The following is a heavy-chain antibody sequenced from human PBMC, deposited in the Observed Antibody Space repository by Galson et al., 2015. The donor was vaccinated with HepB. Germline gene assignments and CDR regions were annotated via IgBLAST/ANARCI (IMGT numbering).Heavy chain of an antibody. D-gene: IGHD2-21*02. J-gene: IGHJ4*02. V-gene: IGHV3-7*03. CDR2: IKPEGSEK. Sequence: SLRLSCAASGFTFSNYWMSWVRQAPGKGLGRVAHIKPEGSEKYYLDSVKGRFTISRDNAKNLLYLKMSSLRADDTAVYYCARDANRGGDLDYWGQGTSVTVSS. CDR3: ARDANRGGDLDY. CDR1: GFTFSNYW.